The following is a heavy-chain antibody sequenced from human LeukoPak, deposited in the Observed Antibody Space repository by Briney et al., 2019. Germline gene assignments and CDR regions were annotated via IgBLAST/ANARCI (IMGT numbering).Heavy chain of an antibody. J-gene: IGHJ4*02. Sequence: GGSLRLPCAASGGTFSSYAMTWVRQAPGRGLEWVSSIRDSGGSTNYAESVEGRFTVYRENSKNTLFLQMNSLRAEDTAMYYCAKGERGSPAFVDCWGQGTLVTVSS. CDR1: GGTFSSYA. V-gene: IGHV3-23*01. D-gene: IGHD3-16*01. CDR2: IRDSGGST. CDR3: AKGERGSPAFVDC.